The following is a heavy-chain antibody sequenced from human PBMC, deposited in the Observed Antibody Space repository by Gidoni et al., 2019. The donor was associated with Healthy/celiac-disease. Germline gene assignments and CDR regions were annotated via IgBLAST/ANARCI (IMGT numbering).Heavy chain of an antibody. D-gene: IGHD6-6*01. V-gene: IGHV3-30*02. J-gene: IGHJ3*02. CDR3: AKVGQLGSPSAFDI. CDR2: IRYDGSNK. CDR1: GFTFSSYG. Sequence: QVQLVESGGGVVQPGGSLRLSCAASGFTFSSYGMHWVRQAPGKGLEWVAFIRYDGSNKYYADSVKGRFTISRDNSKNTLYLQMNSLRAEDTAVYYCAKVGQLGSPSAFDIWGQGTMVTVSS.